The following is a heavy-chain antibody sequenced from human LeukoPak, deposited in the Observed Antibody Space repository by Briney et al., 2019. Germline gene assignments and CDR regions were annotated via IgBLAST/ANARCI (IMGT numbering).Heavy chain of an antibody. CDR2: INHSGST. D-gene: IGHD3-3*01. J-gene: IGHJ4*02. CDR3: ARRITIFGVTYDY. CDR1: GGSFSGYY. Sequence: SETLSLTCAVYGGSFSGYYWSWIRQPPGKGLEWIGEINHSGSTNYNPSLKSRVTISVDTSKNQFSLKLSSVTAADTAVYYCARRITIFGVTYDYWGQGTLVTVSS. V-gene: IGHV4-34*01.